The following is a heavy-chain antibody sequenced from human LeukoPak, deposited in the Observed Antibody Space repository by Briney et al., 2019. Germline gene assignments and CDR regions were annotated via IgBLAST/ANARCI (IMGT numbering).Heavy chain of an antibody. V-gene: IGHV1-46*01. CDR3: ARGGYYGLGNDFRFDP. D-gene: IGHD3-10*01. CDR2: INPSGGST. CDR1: GYTFTSYA. Sequence: GASVKVSCKASGYTFTSYAMNWVRQAPGQGLECMGIINPSGGSTSYAQKFQGRVTMTRDMSTSTVYMELSSLRSEDTAVYHCARGGYYGLGNDFRFDPWGQGTLVIVSS. J-gene: IGHJ5*02.